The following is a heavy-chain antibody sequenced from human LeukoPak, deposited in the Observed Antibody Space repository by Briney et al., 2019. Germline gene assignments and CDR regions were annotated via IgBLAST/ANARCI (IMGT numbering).Heavy chain of an antibody. Sequence: GESLKISGKGSGYRFTSYWIGWVRQMPGKGLELMGLIYPDDSDTRYSPSFQGQVTISADKSISTAYLQWSSLKASDTAMYYCAIGGDSTTSCYRCFDYWGQGTLVTVSS. CDR1: GYRFTSYW. CDR3: AIGGDSTTSCYRCFDY. V-gene: IGHV5-51*01. CDR2: IYPDDSDT. D-gene: IGHD2-2*02. J-gene: IGHJ4*02.